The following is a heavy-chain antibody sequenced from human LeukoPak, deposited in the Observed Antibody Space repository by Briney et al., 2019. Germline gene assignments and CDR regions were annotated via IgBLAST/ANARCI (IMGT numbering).Heavy chain of an antibody. V-gene: IGHV4-39*07. Sequence: PSETLSLTCTVSGGSISSNHYYWDWIRQPPGKGLEWIGNIYYSGSTYYNPSLKSRVTISIDTSKNQFSLKLSSVTAADTAVYYCARDGEVLSSSWFWFDPWGQGTQVTVSS. CDR3: ARDGEVLSSSWFWFDP. CDR2: IYYSGST. D-gene: IGHD6-13*01. CDR1: GGSISSNHYY. J-gene: IGHJ5*02.